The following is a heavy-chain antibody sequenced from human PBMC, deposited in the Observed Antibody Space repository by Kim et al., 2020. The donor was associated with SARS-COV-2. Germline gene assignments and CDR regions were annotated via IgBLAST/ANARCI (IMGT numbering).Heavy chain of an antibody. J-gene: IGHJ4*02. V-gene: IGHV3-9*01. Sequence: GGSLRLSCAASGFTFDDYAMHWVRQAPGKGLEWVSGISWNSGSIGYADSVKGRFTISRDNAKNSLYLQMNSLRAEDTALYYCAKDIGATYSSSWYGLFDYWGQGTLVTVSS. CDR3: AKDIGATYSSSWYGLFDY. CDR1: GFTFDDYA. CDR2: ISWNSGSI. D-gene: IGHD6-13*01.